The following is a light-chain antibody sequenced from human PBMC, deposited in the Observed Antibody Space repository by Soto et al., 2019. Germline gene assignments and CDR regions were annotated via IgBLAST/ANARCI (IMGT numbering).Light chain of an antibody. CDR3: CSYAGSYTWV. J-gene: IGLJ3*02. CDR2: DVN. V-gene: IGLV2-11*01. Sequence: QSALTQPRSVSGSPGQSVTISCTGTSSDVGGYNYVSWYQQYPGKAPKLTIYDVNKRPSGVPDRFSGSKSGNTASLTISGLQAEDEADYYCCSYAGSYTWVFGGGTKLTVL. CDR1: SSDVGGYNY.